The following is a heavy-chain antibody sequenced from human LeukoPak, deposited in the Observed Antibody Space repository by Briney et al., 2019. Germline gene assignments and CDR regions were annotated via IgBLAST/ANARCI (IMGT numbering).Heavy chain of an antibody. CDR3: ARENVGLTTAFDY. J-gene: IGHJ4*02. V-gene: IGHV3-48*03. Sequence: PGGSLRLSCTASGFTFTNYEVNWVRQAPGKGLEWVSYISGRGSTIYYADSVKGRFTISRDNAKNSVYLQMKSLRAEDTAVYYCARENVGLTTAFDYWGQGTLVTVSS. CDR1: GFTFTNYE. CDR2: ISGRGSTI. D-gene: IGHD1-26*01.